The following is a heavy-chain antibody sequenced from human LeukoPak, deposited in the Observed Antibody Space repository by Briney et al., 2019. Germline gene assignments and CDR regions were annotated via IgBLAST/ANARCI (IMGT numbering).Heavy chain of an antibody. CDR2: IYYSGST. Sequence: ASQTLSLTCTVSGGSISSGGYYWSWIRQHPGKGLEWIGYIYYSGSTYYNPSLKSRVTISVDTSKNQFSLKLSSVTAADTAVYYCARDHPLSGGVDYWGQGTLVTVSS. J-gene: IGHJ4*02. D-gene: IGHD4-23*01. V-gene: IGHV4-31*03. CDR3: ARDHPLSGGVDY. CDR1: GGSISSGGYY.